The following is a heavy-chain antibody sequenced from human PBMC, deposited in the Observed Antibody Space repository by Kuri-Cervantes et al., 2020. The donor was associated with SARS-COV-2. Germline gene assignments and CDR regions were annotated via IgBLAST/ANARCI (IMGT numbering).Heavy chain of an antibody. CDR2: IYYSGST. CDR1: GGSFSGYY. Sequence: SETLSLTCAVYGGSFSGYYWSWIRQHPGKGLEWIGYIYYSGSTYYNPSLKSRVTISVDTSKNQFSLKLSSVTAADTAVYYCASFSSVESGRDDYWGQGTLVTVSS. D-gene: IGHD2/OR15-2a*01. CDR3: ASFSSVESGRDDY. V-gene: IGHV4-31*11. J-gene: IGHJ4*02.